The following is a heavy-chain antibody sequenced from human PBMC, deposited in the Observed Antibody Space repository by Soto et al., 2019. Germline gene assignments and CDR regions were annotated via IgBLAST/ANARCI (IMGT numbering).Heavy chain of an antibody. J-gene: IGHJ4*02. CDR2: ISYDGSNK. D-gene: IGHD3-22*01. V-gene: IGHV3-30*18. CDR3: AKGPHYYDSSGYYSSFDY. CDR1: GFTFSSYG. Sequence: GGSLRLSCAASGFTFSSYGMHWVRQAPGKGLEWVAVISYDGSNKYYADSVKGRFTISRDNSKNTLYLQMNSLRAEDTAVYYCAKGPHYYDSSGYYSSFDYWGQGTLVTVSS.